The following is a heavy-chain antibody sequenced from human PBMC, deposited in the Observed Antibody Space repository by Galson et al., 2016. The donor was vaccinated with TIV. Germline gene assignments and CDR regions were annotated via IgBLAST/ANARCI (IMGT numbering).Heavy chain of an antibody. CDR2: IYWDDDK. CDR1: GFSLSTSGVG. V-gene: IGHV2-5*02. Sequence: PALVKPTQTLTLTCTFSGFSLSTSGVGVGWIRQPPGKALEWLALIYWDDDKRYSPSLKSRLTIPKDTSKNQVVLTMTNMDPVDTATYYCAHRRETYYCDSSGYYGNNWFDPWGQGTLVTVSS. J-gene: IGHJ5*02. CDR3: AHRRETYYCDSSGYYGNNWFDP. D-gene: IGHD3-22*01.